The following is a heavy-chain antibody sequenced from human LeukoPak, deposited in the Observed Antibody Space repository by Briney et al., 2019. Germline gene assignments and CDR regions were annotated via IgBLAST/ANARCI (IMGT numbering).Heavy chain of an antibody. J-gene: IGHJ4*02. CDR3: ARAAPPSWRGGEPTIDY. V-gene: IGHV1-2*02. CDR2: INPNSGGT. D-gene: IGHD1-14*01. CDR1: GYTFTGYY. Sequence: GASVKVSCKASGYTFTGYYMHWVRQAPGQGLEWMGWINPNSGGTNYAQKFQGRVTMTRDTSISTAYMELSRLRSDDTAVYYCARAAPPSWRGGEPTIDYWGQGTLVTVSS.